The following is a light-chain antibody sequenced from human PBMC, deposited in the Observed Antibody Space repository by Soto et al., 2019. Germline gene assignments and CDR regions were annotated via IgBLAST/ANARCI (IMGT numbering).Light chain of an antibody. CDR3: QEYNAYPLT. Sequence: DIQMTQSPTTLSASVGDRVTITCRASQSLITWLAWYQQKPGKAPKLLIHKASSLGSGVPSRFSGSGSGTEFTLTISSLQRDDFATYYCQEYNAYPLTFGGGTKVEIK. V-gene: IGKV1-5*03. J-gene: IGKJ4*01. CDR1: QSLITW. CDR2: KAS.